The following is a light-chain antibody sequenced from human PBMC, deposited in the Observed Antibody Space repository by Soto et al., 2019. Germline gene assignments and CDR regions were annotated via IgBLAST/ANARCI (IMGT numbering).Light chain of an antibody. J-gene: IGKJ1*01. CDR1: QDIKNY. CDR2: AAS. V-gene: IGKV1-27*01. CDR3: QKYTHVLR. Sequence: DIQMTQSPSSLSASVGDIVTITCRASQDIKNYLAWYQQKPGKVPKLLIFAASTLESGVPSRFSGSGSGTDFTLTISSLQPEDVASYYGQKYTHVLRFGQGTKVEI.